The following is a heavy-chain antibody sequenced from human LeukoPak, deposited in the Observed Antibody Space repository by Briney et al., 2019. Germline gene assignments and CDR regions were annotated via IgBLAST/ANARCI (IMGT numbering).Heavy chain of an antibody. J-gene: IGHJ4*02. CDR1: GFTFTAYG. CDR2: MSFDGRNE. Sequence: GGSLRLSCAASGFTFTAYGIHWVRQAPGKGLEWVAFMSFDGRNEYYLDSVRGRFTLPRDSSKKTLYLQMDSLRPEDTAVYYCARMAAYYSDTSGFYDYFDSWGQGTLVTVSS. CDR3: ARMAAYYSDTSGFYDYFDS. V-gene: IGHV3-30*03. D-gene: IGHD3-22*01.